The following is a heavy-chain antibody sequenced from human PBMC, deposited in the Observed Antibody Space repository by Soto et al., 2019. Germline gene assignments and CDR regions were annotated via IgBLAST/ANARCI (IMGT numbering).Heavy chain of an antibody. Sequence: ASVKVSCKVSGYTLTELSIHWVRQAPGKGLEWMGGYDPEDGITIYAQKFQGRVTITRDTSASTAYMELSSLRSEDTAVYYCARGLNGYLHYFDYWGQGTPVTVSS. CDR1: GYTLTELS. V-gene: IGHV1-24*01. D-gene: IGHD5-18*01. J-gene: IGHJ4*02. CDR2: YDPEDGIT. CDR3: ARGLNGYLHYFDY.